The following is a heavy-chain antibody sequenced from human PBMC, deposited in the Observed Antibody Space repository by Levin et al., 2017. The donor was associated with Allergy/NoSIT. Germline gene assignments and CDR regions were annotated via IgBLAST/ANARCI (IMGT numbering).Heavy chain of an antibody. CDR3: AKGSLANFDY. Sequence: LSLPCAASGFTFSSYAMSWVRQAPGKGLEWVSAISGSGGSTFYADSVKGRFTISRDNSRNTLYLQMNSLRAENTAVYYCAKGSLANFDYWGQGTLVTVSS. CDR1: GFTFSSYA. J-gene: IGHJ4*02. V-gene: IGHV3-23*01. CDR2: ISGSGGST.